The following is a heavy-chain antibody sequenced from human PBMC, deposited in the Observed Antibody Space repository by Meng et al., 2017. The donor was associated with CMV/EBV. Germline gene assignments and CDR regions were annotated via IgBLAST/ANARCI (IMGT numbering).Heavy chain of an antibody. CDR3: ARVGRWCIKADYYWYFDL. D-gene: IGHD2-8*02. Sequence: GESLKISCAASGFTFSSYSMNWVRQAPGKGLEWVSYISSSSSTIYYADSVKGRFTISRDNAKNSLYLQMNSLRAEDTAVYYCARVGRWCIKADYYWYFDLWGRGTLVTVSS. V-gene: IGHV3-48*04. CDR1: GFTFSSYS. CDR2: ISSSSSTI. J-gene: IGHJ2*01.